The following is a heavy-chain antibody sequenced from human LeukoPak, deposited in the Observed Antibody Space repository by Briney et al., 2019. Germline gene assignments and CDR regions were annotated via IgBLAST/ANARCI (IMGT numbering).Heavy chain of an antibody. CDR2: TSYDETNK. CDR3: ARDLPPLDY. J-gene: IGHJ4*02. V-gene: IGHV3-30-3*01. CDR1: GFTFSYYY. Sequence: GGSLRLSCAASGFTFSYYYMSGVRQAPGKGLEWVALTSYDETNKRYADSVKGRYTISRDNSKNTLYLQMNSLRVEDTAVYYCARDLPPLDYWGQGTLVTVSS.